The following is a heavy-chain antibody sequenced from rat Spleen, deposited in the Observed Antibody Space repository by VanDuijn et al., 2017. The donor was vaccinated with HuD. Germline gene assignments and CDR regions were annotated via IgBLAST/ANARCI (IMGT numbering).Heavy chain of an antibody. CDR1: GYSITSTFR. CDR2: ISSAGST. D-gene: IGHD1-10*01. J-gene: IGHJ1*01. CDR3: ARYNNYWYFDF. V-gene: IGHV3-3*01. Sequence: EVQLQESGPGLVKPSQSLSLTCSVTGYSITSTFRWNWIRKFPGNKLEWMGYISSAGSTNYNPSLKSRISITRDTSKNQFFLQVNSVTTEDTATYYCARYNNYWYFDFWGPGTMVTVSS.